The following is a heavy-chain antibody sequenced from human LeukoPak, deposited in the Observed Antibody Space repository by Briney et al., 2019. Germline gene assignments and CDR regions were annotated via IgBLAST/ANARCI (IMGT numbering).Heavy chain of an antibody. J-gene: IGHJ4*02. CDR2: ISYDGSNK. V-gene: IGHV3-30-3*01. D-gene: IGHD2-2*02. CDR1: GFIFSAYA. CDR3: ARDPSSGYCGSTSCYRGIFDY. Sequence: PGGSLRLSCAASGFIFSAYAIHWIRQAPGKGLEWVAVISYDGSNKYYADSVKGRFTISRDNSKNTLYLQMNSLRAEDTAVYYCARDPSSGYCGSTSCYRGIFDYWGQGTLVTVSS.